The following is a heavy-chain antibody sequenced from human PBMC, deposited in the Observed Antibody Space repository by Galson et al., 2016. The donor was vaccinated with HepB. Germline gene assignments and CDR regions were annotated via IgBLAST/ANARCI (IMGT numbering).Heavy chain of an antibody. D-gene: IGHD6-19*01. Sequence: SVKVSCKGSGYTFNSYTMNWVRQAPGQGLEWMGRSVPILGMANYAQKFQGRVTITADKSTSTVYMELSSLRSEDTAMYYCARDAVAVAGTLHFYFYGMDVWGQGTTVTVSS. CDR3: ARDAVAVAGTLHFYFYGMDV. CDR2: SVPILGMA. V-gene: IGHV1-69*04. CDR1: GYTFNSYT. J-gene: IGHJ6*02.